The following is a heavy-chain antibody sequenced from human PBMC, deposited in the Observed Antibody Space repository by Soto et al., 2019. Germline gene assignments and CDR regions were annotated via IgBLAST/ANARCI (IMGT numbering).Heavy chain of an antibody. D-gene: IGHD5-12*01. CDR2: IYYSGST. V-gene: IGHV4-30-4*01. Sequence: PSETLSLTCTVSGGSISSGDYYWSWIRHTPGKGLEWIGYIYYSGSTYYNPSLKSLVTISVDTSKNQFSLKLSSVTAADTAVYYCARDMHSGYDWDYYYYGMDVWGQGTTVTVSS. J-gene: IGHJ6*02. CDR1: GGSISSGDYY. CDR3: ARDMHSGYDWDYYYYGMDV.